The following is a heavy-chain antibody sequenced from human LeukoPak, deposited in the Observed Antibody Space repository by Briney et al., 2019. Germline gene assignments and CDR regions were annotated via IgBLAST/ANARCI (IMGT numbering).Heavy chain of an antibody. CDR1: GFTFSSYE. J-gene: IGHJ6*04. V-gene: IGHV3-48*03. CDR3: ARDRITMVRGVPYYYYGMDV. D-gene: IGHD3-10*01. CDR2: ISSSGSTR. Sequence: GGSLRLSCAASGFTFSSYEMNWVRQAPGKGLEWVSYISSSGSTRYYADSVKGRFTISRDNAKNSLYLQMNSLRAEDTAVYYCARDRITMVRGVPYYYYGMDVWGKGTTVTVSS.